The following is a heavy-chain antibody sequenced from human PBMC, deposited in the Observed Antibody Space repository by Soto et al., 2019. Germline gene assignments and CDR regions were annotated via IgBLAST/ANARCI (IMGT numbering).Heavy chain of an antibody. CDR1: GFTLRRYW. V-gene: IGHV3-74*01. CDR3: ARGGRGDSFDQ. CDR2: LNGDGTGT. J-gene: IGHJ4*02. D-gene: IGHD2-21*01. Sequence: EVELVESGGGLVQPGGSLRLSCAASGFTLRRYWMHWVRQSPGKGLVWVSRLNGDGTGTSYADSVKGRFTISRDNATTTLYLEMSSLKAEDRAGYSCARGGRGDSFDQSAQGPLVTVSS.